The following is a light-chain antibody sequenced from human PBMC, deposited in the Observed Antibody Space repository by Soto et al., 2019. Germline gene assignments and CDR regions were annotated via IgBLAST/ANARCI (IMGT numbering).Light chain of an antibody. J-gene: IGKJ3*01. CDR1: QGISNY. CDR3: QNSDYCLFT. V-gene: IGKV1-27*01. CDR2: AAS. Sequence: DIQMTQSPSSLSASIGDRVTITCRASQGISNYLAWYQQKPGKVPELLIYAASTLKSGVPSRFSGSGSGTDFALTISSLQPEDVATYYCQNSDYCLFTFGPGTKVDIK.